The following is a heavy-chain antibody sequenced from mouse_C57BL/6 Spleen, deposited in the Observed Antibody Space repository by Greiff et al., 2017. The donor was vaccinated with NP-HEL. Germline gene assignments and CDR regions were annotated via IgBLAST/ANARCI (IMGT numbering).Heavy chain of an antibody. V-gene: IGHV1-64*01. CDR3: ARERGYYYGSSFPWFAY. J-gene: IGHJ3*01. Sequence: VQLQQPGAELVKPGASVKLSCKASGYTFTSYWMHWVKQRPGQGLEWIGMIHPNSGSTNYNEKFKSKATLTVDKSSSTAYMQLSSLTSEDSAVYYCARERGYYYGSSFPWFAYWGQGTLVTVSA. CDR2: IHPNSGST. CDR1: GYTFTSYW. D-gene: IGHD1-1*01.